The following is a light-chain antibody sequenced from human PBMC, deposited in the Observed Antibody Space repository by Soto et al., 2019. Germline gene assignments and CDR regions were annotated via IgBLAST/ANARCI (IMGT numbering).Light chain of an antibody. CDR3: QKYNSYPWT. CDR2: AAC. V-gene: IGKV1-16*02. Sequence: DLQMNLSPPSLSASVGDRVTITCRARQVSSNYLAWFQQKQGKAPKSLIYAACSLQSGVPSKFSGSGSGTDITLTISSLQPEDCATDYCQKYNSYPWTFRQGTKVEIK. J-gene: IGKJ1*01. CDR1: QVSSNY.